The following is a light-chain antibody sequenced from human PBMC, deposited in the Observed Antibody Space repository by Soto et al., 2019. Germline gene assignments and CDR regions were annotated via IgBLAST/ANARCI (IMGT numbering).Light chain of an antibody. J-gene: IGKJ4*01. CDR1: QSISSSY. Sequence: DIQMTQSPSTLSASVGDRVTITCGASQSISSSYLAWYQQKPGKAPNLLIYDASTLHSGVPSRFSGSGSGTDFTLTISGLQPEDFATYYCQQLSSYPSTFGGGTKVDIK. CDR2: DAS. CDR3: QQLSSYPST. V-gene: IGKV1-9*01.